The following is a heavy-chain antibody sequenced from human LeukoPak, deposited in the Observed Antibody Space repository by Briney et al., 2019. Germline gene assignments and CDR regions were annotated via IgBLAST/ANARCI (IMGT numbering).Heavy chain of an antibody. CDR1: GYTFTSYG. D-gene: IGHD1-26*01. CDR3: ARARVGATPFDY. V-gene: IGHV1-18*01. CDR2: ISAYNGNT. Sequence: ASVKVSCKASGYTFTSYGISWVRQAPGQGLERMGWISAYNGNTNYAQKLQGRVTMTTDTPTSTAYMELRSLRSDDTAVYYCARARVGATPFDYWGQGTLVTVSS. J-gene: IGHJ4*02.